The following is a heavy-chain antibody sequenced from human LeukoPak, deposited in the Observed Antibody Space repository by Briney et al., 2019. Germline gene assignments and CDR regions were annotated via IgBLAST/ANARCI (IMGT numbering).Heavy chain of an antibody. J-gene: IGHJ4*02. CDR2: IYCSGST. D-gene: IGHD7-27*01. V-gene: IGHV4-31*03. Sequence: SSETLSLTCNVSGGSISSGGSRWSWIRQHPGKGLEWIGYIYCSGSTYYNPSLESRLTMSVDTSKNQFSLHLTSVTAADTAVYYCARDWGTYFDYWGQGTLVTVSS. CDR1: GGSISSGGSR. CDR3: ARDWGTYFDY.